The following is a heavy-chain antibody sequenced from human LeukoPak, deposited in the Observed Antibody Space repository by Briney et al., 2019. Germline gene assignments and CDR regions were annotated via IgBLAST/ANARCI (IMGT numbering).Heavy chain of an antibody. CDR2: IYYSGST. Sequence: SETLSLTCTVSGGSISSYYWSWIRQPPGKGLEWIGSIYYSGSTYYNPSLKSRVTISVDTSKNQFSLKLSSVTAADTAVYYCASRTWIQLWLGDYWGQGTLVTVSS. CDR3: ASRTWIQLWLGDY. CDR1: GGSISSYY. V-gene: IGHV4-59*05. J-gene: IGHJ4*02. D-gene: IGHD5-18*01.